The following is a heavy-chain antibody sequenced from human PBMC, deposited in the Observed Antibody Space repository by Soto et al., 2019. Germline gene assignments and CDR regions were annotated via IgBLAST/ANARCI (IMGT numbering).Heavy chain of an antibody. CDR1: GFTFSTYG. CDR2: ISYDGTNK. J-gene: IGHJ6*02. Sequence: QVQLVESGGGEVRPGRSLTISCAASGFTFSTYGMHWVGQTPGKGLEWVAVISYDGTNKFYSDSVKGRFTISRDNFKNTLTLQMNSLRADDTAVYSCAKDLQSYGDYDYYCYGMDVWGLGTRVTVSS. D-gene: IGHD4-17*01. CDR3: AKDLQSYGDYDYYCYGMDV. V-gene: IGHV3-30*18.